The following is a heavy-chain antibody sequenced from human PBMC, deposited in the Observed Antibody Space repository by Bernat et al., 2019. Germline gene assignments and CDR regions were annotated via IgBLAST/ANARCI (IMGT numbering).Heavy chain of an antibody. CDR3: ARDMGGNYYGSGSRTQYNWFYF. V-gene: IGHV4-59*01. J-gene: IGHJ5*01. CDR2: IYYSGST. CDR1: GGSISSYY. D-gene: IGHD3-10*01. Sequence: QVQLQESGPGLVKPSETLSLTCTVSGGSISSYYWSWIRQPPGKGLEWIGYIYYSGSTNYNPSLKSRVTISVDTSKNQFSRKLSSVTAADTAVYYWARDMGGNYYGSGSRTQYNWFYFWGPGTPDIFSS.